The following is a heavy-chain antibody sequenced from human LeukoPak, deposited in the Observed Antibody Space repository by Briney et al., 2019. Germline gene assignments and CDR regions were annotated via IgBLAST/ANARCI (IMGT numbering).Heavy chain of an antibody. CDR2: GDYSGGT. Sequence: TSETLSLTCTVSGDSFTSVTDYWAWIRQPPGKGLEGIASGDYSGGTYYNPSRESRVAISVDTSKNQFSLKLSSVTAADTAVYYCARASTYDSSGYVPGYFDYWGQGTLVTVSS. V-gene: IGHV4-39*07. D-gene: IGHD3-22*01. CDR3: ARASTYDSSGYVPGYFDY. J-gene: IGHJ4*02. CDR1: GDSFTSVTDY.